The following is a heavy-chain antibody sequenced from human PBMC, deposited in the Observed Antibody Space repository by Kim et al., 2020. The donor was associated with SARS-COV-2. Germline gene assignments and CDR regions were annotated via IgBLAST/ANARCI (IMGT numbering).Heavy chain of an antibody. V-gene: IGHV3-20*01. CDR1: GFSFDDYG. CDR3: ARGFYRGPFDY. J-gene: IGHJ4*02. CDR2: INWNGGST. Sequence: GGSLRLSCAAASGFSFDDYGMSWVRQAPGKGLEWVSGINWNGGSTGYADSVKGRFTISRDNAKKSLYLQMNILRAEDTDFYHCARGFYRGPFDYWGQGILVTVFS. D-gene: IGHD3-10*01.